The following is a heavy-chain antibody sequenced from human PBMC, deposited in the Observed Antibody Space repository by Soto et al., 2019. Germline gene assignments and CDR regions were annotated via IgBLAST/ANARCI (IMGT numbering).Heavy chain of an antibody. J-gene: IGHJ6*03. V-gene: IGHV1-69*13. CDR2: IIPIFGTA. D-gene: IGHD3-3*01. Sequence: SVKVSCKASGGTFSSYAISWVRQAPGQGLEWMGGIIPIFGTANYAQKFQGRVTITADESNSTAYMELSSLRSEDTAGYYCAIEAYYDFWRGYYDLRFGDYDNYYILAFRGKGTSGSLSS. CDR3: AIEAYYDFWRGYYDLRFGDYDNYYILAF. CDR1: GGTFSSYA.